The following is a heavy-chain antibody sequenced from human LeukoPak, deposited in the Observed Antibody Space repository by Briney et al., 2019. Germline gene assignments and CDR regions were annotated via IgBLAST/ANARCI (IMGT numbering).Heavy chain of an antibody. J-gene: IGHJ4*02. D-gene: IGHD3-22*01. CDR3: TMVESSDYHPYSFDY. Sequence: PGGSLRLSCTASGFTFGDYTMSWVRQAPGKGLEWVSFIRSKAYGGTTEYAASVKGRFTISRDDSKSIAYLHMNSLKTEDTAVYYCTMVESSDYHPYSFDYWGQGTLVTVSS. CDR1: GFTFGDYT. V-gene: IGHV3-49*04. CDR2: IRSKAYGGTT.